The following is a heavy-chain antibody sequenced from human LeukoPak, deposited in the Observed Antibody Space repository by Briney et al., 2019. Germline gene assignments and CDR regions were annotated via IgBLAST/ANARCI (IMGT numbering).Heavy chain of an antibody. D-gene: IGHD3-16*01. Sequence: SETLSLTCTVSGGSISSSSYYWGWIRQPPGKGLEWIGSIYYSGSTYYNPSLKSRVTISVDTSKNQFSLKLSSVTAADTAVYYCARDWGFPFYNWFDPWGQGTLVTVSS. CDR1: GGSISSSSYY. CDR2: IYYSGST. V-gene: IGHV4-39*07. J-gene: IGHJ5*02. CDR3: ARDWGFPFYNWFDP.